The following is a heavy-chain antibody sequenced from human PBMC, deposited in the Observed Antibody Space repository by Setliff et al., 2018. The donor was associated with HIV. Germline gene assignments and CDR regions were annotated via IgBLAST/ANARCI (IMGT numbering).Heavy chain of an antibody. V-gene: IGHV1-18*01. Sequence: ASVMVSCKASGYTFSSDGISWVRQAPGQGLEWMGWSNAYNGNTNCIEKLQGRVTTTTDTSTSTAYMELRSLRSDDTAVHYCARDAPGNTESAPGYWGQGTLVTVSS. J-gene: IGHJ4*02. CDR3: ARDAPGNTESAPGY. D-gene: IGHD1-7*01. CDR1: GYTFSSDG. CDR2: SNAYNGNT.